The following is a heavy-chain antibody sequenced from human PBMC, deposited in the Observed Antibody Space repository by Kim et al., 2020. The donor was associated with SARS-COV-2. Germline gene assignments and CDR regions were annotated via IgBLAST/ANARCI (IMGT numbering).Heavy chain of an antibody. J-gene: IGHJ4*02. CDR2: T. CDR3: ARVRGLSPRDY. Sequence: TNYHPSLKSRVTISVDKSKNQFSLKLSSVTAADTAVYYCARVRGLSPRDYWGQGTLVTVSS. V-gene: IGHV4-4*02. D-gene: IGHD5-12*01.